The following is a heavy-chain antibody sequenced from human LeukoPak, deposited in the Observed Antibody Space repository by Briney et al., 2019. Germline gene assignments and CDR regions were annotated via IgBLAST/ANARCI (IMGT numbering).Heavy chain of an antibody. V-gene: IGHV4-4*02. Sequence: SETLSLTCGVSGGSISNGNWWSWVRQPPGKGLEWIGEIYRTGSANYNPSLKSRVTISVDTSKNQFSLQLNSLTAADTAVYYCARGGPTGALDYWGQGTLVTVSS. D-gene: IGHD7-27*01. CDR1: GGSISNGNW. CDR3: ARGGPTGALDY. J-gene: IGHJ4*02. CDR2: IYRTGSA.